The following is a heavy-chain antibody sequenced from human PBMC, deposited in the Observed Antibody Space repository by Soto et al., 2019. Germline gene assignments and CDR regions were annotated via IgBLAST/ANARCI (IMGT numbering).Heavy chain of an antibody. CDR1: GYTFTGYY. D-gene: IGHD3-10*01. CDR2: INPNSGGT. V-gene: IGHV1-2*02. CDR3: ARGRAFGYYYGMDV. Sequence: ASVKVSCKASGYTFTGYYMHWVRQAPGQGLEWMGWINPNSGGTNYAQKFQGRVTMTRDTSISTAYMELSRLRSDDTAVYYCARGRAFGYYYGMDVWGQGTTVTVSS. J-gene: IGHJ6*02.